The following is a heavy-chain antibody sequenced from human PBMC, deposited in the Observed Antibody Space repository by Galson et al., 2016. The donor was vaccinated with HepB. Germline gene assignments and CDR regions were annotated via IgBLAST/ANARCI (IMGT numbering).Heavy chain of an antibody. CDR3: AKELYGRWNIELFSQRHGYYAMDV. V-gene: IGHV3-23*01. Sequence: SLRLSCAASGFTFTIYAMTWVRQAPGKGLEWVSAISGSGANTYYADSVKGRFTISRDNSKNALYLQMSSLRAEDTAVYYCAKELYGRWNIELFSQRHGYYAMDVCGQGTTVTVSS. CDR1: GFTFTIYA. D-gene: IGHD3-10*02. J-gene: IGHJ6*02. CDR2: ISGSGANT.